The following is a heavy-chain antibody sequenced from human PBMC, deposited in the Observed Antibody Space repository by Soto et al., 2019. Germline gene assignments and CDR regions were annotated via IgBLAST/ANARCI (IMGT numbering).Heavy chain of an antibody. V-gene: IGHV1-46*01. J-gene: IGHJ4*02. CDR3: ANSVNSATAFDY. Sequence: ASVKVSCKASGYTFTHYYIHWVRQAPGQGLEWMGVINPNGGITTYAQKFRAGFTMTRDTSTSTVYLELSSLRSEDSAVYYCANSVNSATAFDYWGQGTLVTVYS. CDR2: INPNGGIT. D-gene: IGHD5-18*01. CDR1: GYTFTHYY.